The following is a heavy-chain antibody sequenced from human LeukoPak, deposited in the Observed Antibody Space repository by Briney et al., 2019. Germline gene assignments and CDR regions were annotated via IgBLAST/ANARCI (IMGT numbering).Heavy chain of an antibody. CDR3: AKDQSRNSRLVVDY. V-gene: IGHV3-30*18. CDR2: ISYDGSNK. Sequence: GGSLRLSCAASGFTFSSYAMSWVRQAPGKGLEWVAVISYDGSNKYYADSVKGRFTISRDNSKNTLYLQMNSLRAEDTAVYYCAKDQSRNSRLVVDYWGQGTLVTVSS. J-gene: IGHJ4*02. D-gene: IGHD2-2*01. CDR1: GFTFSSYA.